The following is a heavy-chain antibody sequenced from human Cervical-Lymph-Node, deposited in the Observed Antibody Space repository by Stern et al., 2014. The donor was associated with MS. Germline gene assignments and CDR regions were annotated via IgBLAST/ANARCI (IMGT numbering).Heavy chain of an antibody. D-gene: IGHD3-10*01. J-gene: IGHJ6*02. Sequence: QLQLQESGPGLVKPSETLSLTCSVSGGSISGSYWSWIRQPPGKGLEWIGYIYYRGTTNYNPSLKSRVSISVDTSKNQFSLKLSSVTAADTAVYYCARWTDGSVRPYYYGMDVWGQGTTVTVSS. CDR3: ARWTDGSVRPYYYGMDV. V-gene: IGHV4-59*01. CDR2: IYYRGTT. CDR1: GGSISGSY.